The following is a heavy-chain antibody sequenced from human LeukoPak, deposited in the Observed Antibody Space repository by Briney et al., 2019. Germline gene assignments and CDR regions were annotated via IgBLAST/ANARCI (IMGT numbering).Heavy chain of an antibody. Sequence: SETLSLTCSVSGGSISSYHWSWIRQPPEKGLEWIGYISYSGSITYNPSLKSRVTISLDMSKNQFSLKLSSVTAADTAVYYCARMIYGDYFDFWGQGTLVTVSS. CDR3: ARMIYGDYFDF. J-gene: IGHJ4*02. V-gene: IGHV4-59*01. D-gene: IGHD4-17*01. CDR2: ISYSGSI. CDR1: GGSISSYH.